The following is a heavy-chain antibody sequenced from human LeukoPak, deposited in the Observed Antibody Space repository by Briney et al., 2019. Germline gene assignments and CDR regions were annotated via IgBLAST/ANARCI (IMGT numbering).Heavy chain of an antibody. Sequence: GGSLRLSCAAPGFTFDDYAMHWVRQAPGKGLEWVSGISWNSGSIGYADSVKGRFTISRDNAKNSLYLQMNSLRAEDTALYYCAKDPFYNYRSGSYFDYWGQGTLVTVSS. CDR2: ISWNSGSI. CDR1: GFTFDDYA. CDR3: AKDPFYNYRSGSYFDY. D-gene: IGHD3-10*01. J-gene: IGHJ4*02. V-gene: IGHV3-9*01.